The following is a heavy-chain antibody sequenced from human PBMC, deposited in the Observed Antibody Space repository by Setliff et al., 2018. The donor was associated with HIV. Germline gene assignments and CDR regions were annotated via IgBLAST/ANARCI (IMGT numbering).Heavy chain of an antibody. Sequence: GASVKVSCKASGYTFTSYGISWVRQAPGQGLEWMGWISAYNGNTNYAQKLQGRVTMTTDTYTSTAYMELRSLRSDDTAVYYCARNTYYYDSSGSGGYYFDYWGQGTLVTVS. J-gene: IGHJ4*02. CDR3: ARNTYYYDSSGSGGYYFDY. CDR2: ISAYNGNT. V-gene: IGHV1-18*01. CDR1: GYTFTSYG. D-gene: IGHD3-22*01.